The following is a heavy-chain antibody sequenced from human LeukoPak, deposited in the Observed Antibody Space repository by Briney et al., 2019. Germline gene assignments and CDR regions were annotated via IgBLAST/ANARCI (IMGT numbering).Heavy chain of an antibody. CDR1: GFTFSSYG. J-gene: IGHJ3*01. D-gene: IGHD6-13*01. V-gene: IGHV3-33*01. Sequence: QPGRSLRLSCAASGFTFSSYGMHWVRQAPGKGLEWVAIIWSDGSNKYYADSVKGRFTISRDNSKNTLYLQMNSLRAEDTAVYYCARAESSSWPGEAFDAWGQGTMVTVSS. CDR2: IWSDGSNK. CDR3: ARAESSSWPGEAFDA.